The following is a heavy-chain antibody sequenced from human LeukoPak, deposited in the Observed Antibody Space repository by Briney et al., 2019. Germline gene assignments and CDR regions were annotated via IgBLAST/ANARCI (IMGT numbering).Heavy chain of an antibody. V-gene: IGHV4-39*07. Sequence: SETLSLTCTVSGGSILSSSYYWGWIRQPPGKGLEWIGSNSGTTYYNPSLKSRVTISVDTSKNQFSLKLSSVTATDTAVYYCARTTEGGYTYDYFYYYYMDVWGKGTTVTISS. CDR3: ARTTEGGYTYDYFYYYYMDV. CDR2: NSGTT. J-gene: IGHJ6*03. CDR1: GGSILSSSYY. D-gene: IGHD5-18*01.